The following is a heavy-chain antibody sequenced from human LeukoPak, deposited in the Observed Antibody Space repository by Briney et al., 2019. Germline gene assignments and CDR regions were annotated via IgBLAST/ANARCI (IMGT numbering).Heavy chain of an antibody. D-gene: IGHD3-22*01. J-gene: IGHJ6*03. CDR1: GFTFSSYA. CDR2: ISGSGGST. V-gene: IGHV3-23*01. CDR3: AKGDYDSSGYYYAVYMDA. Sequence: GGSLRLSCAASGFTFSSYAMSWVRQAPGKGLEWVSAISGSGGSTYYADSVRGRFTISRDNSKNTLYLQMNSLRAEDTAVYYCAKGDYDSSGYYYAVYMDAWGKGTTVTVSS.